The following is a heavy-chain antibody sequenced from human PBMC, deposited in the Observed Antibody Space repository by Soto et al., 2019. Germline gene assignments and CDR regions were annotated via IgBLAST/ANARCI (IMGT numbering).Heavy chain of an antibody. CDR2: ISSNGGST. J-gene: IGHJ4*02. D-gene: IGHD1-26*01. CDR3: ARGGSDFDY. Sequence: EVPLVESGGGLVQPGGSLRLSCAASGFTFSNYAMHWVRQAPGKGLEYVSAISSNGGSTYYANSVKGRFTISRDNSKNTLYLQMGSLRAEDMAVYYCARGGSDFDYWGQGTLVTVSS. V-gene: IGHV3-64*01. CDR1: GFTFSNYA.